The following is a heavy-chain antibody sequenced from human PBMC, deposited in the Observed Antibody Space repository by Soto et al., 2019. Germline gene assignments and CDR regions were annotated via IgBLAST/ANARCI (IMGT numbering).Heavy chain of an antibody. D-gene: IGHD2-15*01. CDR2: ISAYNGNT. V-gene: IGHV1-18*01. CDR1: GHTFTSYG. CDR3: ARVAADLGYYYGMDV. J-gene: IGHJ6*02. Sequence: ASVKVSCKASGHTFTSYGISWVRQAPGQGLEWKGWISAYNGNTNYAQKLQGRVTMTTDTSTSAAYMELRSLRSDDTAVYYCARVAADLGYYYGMDVWGQGTTVTVSS.